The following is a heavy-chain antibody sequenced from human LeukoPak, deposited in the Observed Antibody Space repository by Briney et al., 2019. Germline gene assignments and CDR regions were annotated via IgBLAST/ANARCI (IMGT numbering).Heavy chain of an antibody. J-gene: IGHJ4*02. V-gene: IGHV3-21*01. CDR2: ISSSSSYI. Sequence: GGSLRLSCAASGFTFSSYSMNWVRQAPGKGLECVSSISSSSSYIYYADSVKGRFTISRDNAKNSLYLQMNSLRAEDTAVYYCARVEGIAAAGIDYWGQGTLVTVSS. D-gene: IGHD6-13*01. CDR1: GFTFSSYS. CDR3: ARVEGIAAAGIDY.